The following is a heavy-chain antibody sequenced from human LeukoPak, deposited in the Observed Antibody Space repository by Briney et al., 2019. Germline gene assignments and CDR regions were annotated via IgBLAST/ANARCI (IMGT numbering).Heavy chain of an antibody. CDR1: GGSISSSSYY. J-gene: IGHJ5*02. CDR2: IYYSGST. CDR3: ARRNGIAADKRIWFDP. Sequence: PSETLSLTCTVSGGSISSSSYYWGWIRQPPGKGLEWIGSIYYSGSTYYNPSLKSRVTISVDTSKNQFSLKLSSVTAADTAVYYCARRNGIAADKRIWFDPWGQGTLVTVSS. D-gene: IGHD6-13*01. V-gene: IGHV4-39*07.